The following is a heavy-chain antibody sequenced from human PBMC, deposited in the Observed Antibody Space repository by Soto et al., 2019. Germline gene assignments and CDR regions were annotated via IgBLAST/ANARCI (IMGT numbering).Heavy chain of an antibody. CDR3: ARDSPGYGDYVLFDY. CDR2: TYYRSKWYI. CDR1: GDSVSSNSAV. Sequence: PSQTLSLTCAISGDSVSSNSAVWNWIRQSPSRGLEWLGRTYYRSKWYIDYAVSVKSRITISPDTSKNQFSLQLDSVTPEDTAVYYCARDSPGYGDYVLFDYWSQGTLVTVSS. D-gene: IGHD4-17*01. J-gene: IGHJ4*02. V-gene: IGHV6-1*01.